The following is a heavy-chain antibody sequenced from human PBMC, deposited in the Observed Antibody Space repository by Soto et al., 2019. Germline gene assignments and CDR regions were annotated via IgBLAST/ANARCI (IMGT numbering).Heavy chain of an antibody. Sequence: QVHLVQSGAEVKKPGASVKVSCKASGYTFTSYGITWVRQAPGQGLEWMGWISAHNGNTDYAQKLQGRVIVTRDTSPSTAYMELRSLRSYDTAVYYCARGRYGDYWGQGALVTVSS. CDR2: ISAHNGNT. CDR1: GYTFTSYG. CDR3: ARGRYGDY. D-gene: IGHD1-1*01. J-gene: IGHJ4*02. V-gene: IGHV1-18*01.